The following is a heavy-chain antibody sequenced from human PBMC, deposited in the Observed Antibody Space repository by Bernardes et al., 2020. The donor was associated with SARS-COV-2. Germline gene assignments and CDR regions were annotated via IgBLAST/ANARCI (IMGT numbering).Heavy chain of an antibody. Sequence: SVKVSCKASGVTFTSSAVQWVRQGSGQRLEWIGWIVVGIGKINYAQKFQERVTITSDMSTSTVYMELSSLRSEDTAVYYCATPPNSGRWVDVWGQGTTVTVSS. CDR3: ATPPNSGRWVDV. V-gene: IGHV1-58*01. J-gene: IGHJ6*02. CDR2: IVVGIGKI. CDR1: GVTFTSSA. D-gene: IGHD1-26*01.